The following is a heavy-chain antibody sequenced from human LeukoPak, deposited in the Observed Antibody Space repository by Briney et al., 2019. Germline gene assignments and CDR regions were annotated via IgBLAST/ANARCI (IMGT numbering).Heavy chain of an antibody. V-gene: IGHV3-30-3*01. CDR1: GFTFSGYA. CDR2: TSYDGSNT. D-gene: IGHD3-10*01. CDR3: ARELRGIIGALDS. J-gene: IGHJ4*02. Sequence: PGGSLRLSCAASGFTFSGYAMHWVRQAPGKGLEWVAVTSYDGSNTRHADSVKGRLTISRGNSKNRLYLQVNSLRPEDTAVYFCARELRGIIGALDSWGQGTLVTVSS.